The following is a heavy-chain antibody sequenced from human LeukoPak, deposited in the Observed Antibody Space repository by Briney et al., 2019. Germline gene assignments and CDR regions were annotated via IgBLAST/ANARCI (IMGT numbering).Heavy chain of an antibody. V-gene: IGHV3-21*01. Sequence: GGSLRLSCAASGFTFSSYSMNLVRQAPGKGLEWVSSISSSSSYIYYADSVKGRFTISRDNAKNSLYLQMNSLRAEDTAVYYCARDRDVDGTGDYWGQGTLVTVSS. CDR2: ISSSSSYI. CDR3: ARDRDVDGTGDY. J-gene: IGHJ4*02. D-gene: IGHD3-10*01. CDR1: GFTFSSYS.